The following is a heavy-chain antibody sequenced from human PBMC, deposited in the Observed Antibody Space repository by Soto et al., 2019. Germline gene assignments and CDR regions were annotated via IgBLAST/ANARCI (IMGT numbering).Heavy chain of an antibody. CDR2: IHNANT. J-gene: IGHJ1*01. CDR1: GFTVSSNY. V-gene: IGHV3-66*01. Sequence: GGPLRLSCPASGFTVSSNYMSWVRQAPGKGLEWVSLIHNANTFYADSVTGRFTISRANSKTPVSLQINSLRAEDTAVYHCATGMDNAKIHHWGQGTLVTV. CDR3: ATGMDNAKIHH. D-gene: IGHD1-1*01.